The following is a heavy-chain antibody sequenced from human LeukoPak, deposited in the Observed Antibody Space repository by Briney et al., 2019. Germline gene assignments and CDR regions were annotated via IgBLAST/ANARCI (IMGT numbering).Heavy chain of an antibody. CDR3: ARDDRSEPAHYYYGMDV. CDR2: IIPILGTA. J-gene: IGHJ6*02. Sequence: GSSVKVSCKASGGTFKNYVFSWVRQAPGQGLEWMGRIIPILGTANYAQKFQGRVTITADESTSTAYMELSSLRSEDTAVYYCARDDRSEPAHYYYGMDVWGQGTTVTVSS. D-gene: IGHD1-14*01. V-gene: IGHV1-69*11. CDR1: GGTFKNYV.